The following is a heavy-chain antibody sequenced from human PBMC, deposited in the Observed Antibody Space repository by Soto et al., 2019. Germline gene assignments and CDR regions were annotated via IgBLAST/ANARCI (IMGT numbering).Heavy chain of an antibody. CDR3: ARFRGSYGMDV. V-gene: IGHV1-69*02. D-gene: IGHD3-10*01. CDR2: IIPILGIA. CDR1: GGTFSSYT. J-gene: IGHJ6*02. Sequence: ASVKVSCKASGGTFSSYTIGWVRQAPGQGLEWMGRIIPILGIANYAQKFQGRVTITADKSTSTAYMELSSLRSEDTAVYYCARFRGSYGMDVWGQGTTVTVSS.